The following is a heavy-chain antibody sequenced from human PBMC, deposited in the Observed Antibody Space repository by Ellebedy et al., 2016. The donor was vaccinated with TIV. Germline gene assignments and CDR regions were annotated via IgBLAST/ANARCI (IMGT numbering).Heavy chain of an antibody. CDR2: IYSGGST. CDR3: AKVIWGYCSV. Sequence: PGGSLRLSCAASGFTVSSTYMSWVRQAPGKGLEWVSGIYSGGSTYYADSVKGRFTIFRDSSKNTLYLQMNSVRAEDTAAYYCAKVIWGYCSVWGQGSLVTVSS. D-gene: IGHD2-15*01. J-gene: IGHJ4*02. V-gene: IGHV3-53*01. CDR1: GFTVSSTY.